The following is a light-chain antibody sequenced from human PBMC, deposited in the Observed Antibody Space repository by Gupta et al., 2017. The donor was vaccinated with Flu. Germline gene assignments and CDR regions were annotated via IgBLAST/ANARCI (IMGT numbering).Light chain of an antibody. CDR2: DAS. Sequence: RATLSCRASQSVSSYLAGYQQKPGQAPRLLIYDASNRATGIPARFSGSGSGTDFTLTISSLEPEDFAVYYCQQRSNWPPMYTFGQGTKLEIK. J-gene: IGKJ2*01. CDR3: QQRSNWPPMYT. V-gene: IGKV3-11*01. CDR1: QSVSSY.